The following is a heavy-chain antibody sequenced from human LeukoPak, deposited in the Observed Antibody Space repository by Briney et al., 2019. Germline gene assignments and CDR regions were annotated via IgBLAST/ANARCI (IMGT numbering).Heavy chain of an antibody. D-gene: IGHD6-6*01. J-gene: IGHJ4*02. CDR2: ISGSGGST. Sequence: GGSLRLSCAASGFDFSTYAMTWVRQAPGKGLEWVSAISGSGGSTYYADSVKGRFTISRDNSKNTLYLQMNSLRAEDTAVYYCAKSVRVSSSSWVDYWGQGTLVTVSS. CDR3: AKSVRVSSSSWVDY. V-gene: IGHV3-23*01. CDR1: GFDFSTYA.